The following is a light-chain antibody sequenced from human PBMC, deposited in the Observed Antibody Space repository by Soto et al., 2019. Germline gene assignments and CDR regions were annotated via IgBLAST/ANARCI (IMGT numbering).Light chain of an antibody. Sequence: QSALTQPASVSGSPGQSITISCTGTSSDVGTYNHVSWYQQHPGKAPQLIIYEVSNRPSGLSNRFSASKSGNTASLTISGLQAEDEADYYCCSYAGNLAVFGGGTKLTVL. CDR1: SSDVGTYNH. J-gene: IGLJ2*01. CDR2: EVS. V-gene: IGLV2-14*01. CDR3: CSYAGNLAV.